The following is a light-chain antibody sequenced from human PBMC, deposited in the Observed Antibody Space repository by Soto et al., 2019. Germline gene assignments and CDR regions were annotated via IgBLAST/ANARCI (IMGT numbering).Light chain of an antibody. CDR3: CSFAGTYTWV. CDR2: DVS. J-gene: IGLJ3*02. CDR1: TSEVGDYDY. Sequence: QSVLTQPRSVSGSPGQSVTISCTGTTSEVGDYDYLSWYQHHPGKAPKLMIYDVSKRPSGVPDRFSGSKSGNTASLTISGLQAEDEADYYCCSFAGTYTWVFGGGTKLTVL. V-gene: IGLV2-11*01.